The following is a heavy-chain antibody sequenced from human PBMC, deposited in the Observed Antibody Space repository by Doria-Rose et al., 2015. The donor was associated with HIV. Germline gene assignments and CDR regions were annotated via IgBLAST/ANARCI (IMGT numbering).Heavy chain of an antibody. D-gene: IGHD3-10*01. V-gene: IGHV4-4*09. CDR3: ARFRPSRGIYYSLDV. Sequence: QVQLQESGPGLVKPAETLSLTCTVSGGSISSYYWNWIRQPPGKGLEWIGYIYSSGTTPSTPPLKSRVPISIATSKTQFPLKLSSVPAADTAVYYCARFRPSRGIYYSLDVWGKGTTVAVSS. J-gene: IGHJ6*03. CDR1: GGSISSYY. CDR2: IYSSGTT.